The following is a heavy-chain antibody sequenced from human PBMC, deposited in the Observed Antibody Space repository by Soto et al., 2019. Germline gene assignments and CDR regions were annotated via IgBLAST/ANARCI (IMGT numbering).Heavy chain of an antibody. V-gene: IGHV1-46*01. CDR3: ARGIAVAGRRLDY. CDR2: INPRGGST. J-gene: IGHJ4*02. Sequence: ASVKVSCKAYGYTFGTYVMHWLGQAPGRGIEWMGIINPRGGSTSYAQKFQGRVTMTRDTSTSTVYMELSSLRSEDTAVYYCARGIAVAGRRLDYWGQGTLVTVSS. D-gene: IGHD6-19*01. CDR1: GYTFGTYV.